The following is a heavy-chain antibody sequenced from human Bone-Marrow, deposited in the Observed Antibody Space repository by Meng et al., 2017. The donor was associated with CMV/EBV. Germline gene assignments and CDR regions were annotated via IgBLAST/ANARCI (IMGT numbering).Heavy chain of an antibody. CDR2: SRNKPNSYTT. Sequence: GESLKISCVASGFTLSDHYIDWVRQAPGKGLEWVGRSRNKPNSYTTEYAASVKGRFTTSRDDSKNSVLLQMSSLKTEDTAVYYCARDPGTRYCSGGSCYSNYYYGMDVWGQGTTVTVSS. J-gene: IGHJ6*02. CDR3: ARDPGTRYCSGGSCYSNYYYGMDV. CDR1: GFTLSDHY. V-gene: IGHV3-72*01. D-gene: IGHD2-15*01.